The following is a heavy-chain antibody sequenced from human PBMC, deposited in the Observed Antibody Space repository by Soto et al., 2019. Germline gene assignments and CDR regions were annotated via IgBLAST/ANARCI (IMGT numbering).Heavy chain of an antibody. D-gene: IGHD3-10*01. CDR3: IGGQYYFDY. CDR1: GFPFTSYG. J-gene: IGHJ4*02. Sequence: QVQLVESGGGVVQPGRSLRLSCVASGFPFTSYGMHWVREAPGKGLEWVAVISYDGSNKYYADSVKGRFTISRDNSKNTLYLQMNSLGPEDTALYYCIGGQYYFDYRGQGTLVTVYS. CDR2: ISYDGSNK. V-gene: IGHV3-30*03.